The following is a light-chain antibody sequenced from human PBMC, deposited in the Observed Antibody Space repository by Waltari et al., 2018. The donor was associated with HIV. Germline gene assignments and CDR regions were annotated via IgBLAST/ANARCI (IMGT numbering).Light chain of an antibody. CDR1: SDLRDYKS. CDR2: EVN. CDR3: TSYISSASPE. V-gene: IGLV2-14*01. J-gene: IGLJ3*02. Sequence: QSALTQPASVSGSPGQSITISCTGTSDLRDYKSVSWYQHHPGKAPKVIIYEVNNRPSGVSSRFSGSISGNTASLTISGLQAEDEADYFCTSYISSASPEFGGGTKVTVL.